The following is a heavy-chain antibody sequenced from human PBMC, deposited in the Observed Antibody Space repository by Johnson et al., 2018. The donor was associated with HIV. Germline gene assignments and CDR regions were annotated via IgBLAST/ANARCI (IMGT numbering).Heavy chain of an antibody. CDR2: IKSKNDGGTT. CDR1: GLIFSNAW. J-gene: IGHJ3*02. CDR3: TTDAGDAATRHNVFDI. D-gene: IGHD7-27*01. Sequence: EQLVESGGGVVQPGGSLRLSCTASGLIFSNAWMNWVRQTPERGLEWVGRIKSKNDGGTTEYPAPVRDRFTISKDDSKNTVYLQMNSLNIEDTAVYYCTTDAGDAATRHNVFDIWGQGTMVTVSS. V-gene: IGHV3-15*01.